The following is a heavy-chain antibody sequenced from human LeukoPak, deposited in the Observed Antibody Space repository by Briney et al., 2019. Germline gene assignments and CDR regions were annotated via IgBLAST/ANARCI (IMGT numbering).Heavy chain of an antibody. CDR2: INPKSGGT. CDR1: GYTFTGYY. CDR3: AGSGSYFNYFDY. Sequence: ASVKVSCKASGYTFTGYYMHWVRQAPGQGLEWMGWINPKSGGTNYAQKFQGRVTMTRDTSISTAYMELSRLRSDDTAVYYCAGSGSYFNYFDYWGQGTLVTVSS. D-gene: IGHD3-10*01. J-gene: IGHJ4*02. V-gene: IGHV1-2*02.